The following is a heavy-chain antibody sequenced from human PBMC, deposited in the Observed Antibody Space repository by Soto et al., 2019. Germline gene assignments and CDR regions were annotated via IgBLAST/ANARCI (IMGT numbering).Heavy chain of an antibody. CDR2: ISSNGGST. Sequence: GGSLRLSCAASGFTFSSYAMHWVRQAPGKGLEYVSAISSNGGSTYYANSVKGRFTISRDNSKNTLYLQMGSLRAEDMAVYYCARDQSGELSHWGQGTLVTVSS. CDR3: ARDQSGELSH. CDR1: GFTFSSYA. V-gene: IGHV3-64*01. J-gene: IGHJ4*02. D-gene: IGHD3-16*02.